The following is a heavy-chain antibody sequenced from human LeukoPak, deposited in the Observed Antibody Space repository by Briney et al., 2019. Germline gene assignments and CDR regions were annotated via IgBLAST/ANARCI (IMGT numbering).Heavy chain of an antibody. CDR1: GGSINSYY. D-gene: IGHD3-3*02. Sequence: SETLSLTCSASGGSINSYYWSWIRQSPGRGLEWIGYVLYKGNTDYNPSLKSRVTMSLDSPKNQASLTLTSMTAADTAIYYCAAGAPKFLHLVSWGQGTLVTVSS. J-gene: IGHJ5*02. V-gene: IGHV4-59*03. CDR2: VLYKGNT. CDR3: AAGAPKFLHLVS.